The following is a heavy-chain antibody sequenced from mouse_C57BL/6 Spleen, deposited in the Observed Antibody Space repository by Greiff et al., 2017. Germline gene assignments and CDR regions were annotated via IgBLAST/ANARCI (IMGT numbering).Heavy chain of an antibody. Sequence: QVQLQQSGAELVKPGASVKISCKASGYAFRSYWMNWVKQRPGKGLEWIGQIYPGDGDTNYNGKFKGKATLTADKSSSTAYMQLSSLSSEDSAVYFCARSRYYGSSPSNWYFDVWGTGTTVTVSS. J-gene: IGHJ1*03. CDR3: ARSRYYGSSPSNWYFDV. V-gene: IGHV1-80*01. CDR1: GYAFRSYW. CDR2: IYPGDGDT. D-gene: IGHD1-1*01.